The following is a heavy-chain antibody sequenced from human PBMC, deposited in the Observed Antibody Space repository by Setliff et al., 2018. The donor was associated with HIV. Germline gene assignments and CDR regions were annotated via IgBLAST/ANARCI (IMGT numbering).Heavy chain of an antibody. CDR2: ISYGSTWV. CDR1: GFTFSTYC. CDR3: ARGYCSTNSCYVSDY. J-gene: IGHJ4*02. Sequence: GGSLRLSCAASGFTFSTYCMNWVRQAPGKGLEWVSSISYGSTWVYYSDSVKGRFTISRDDAKNTLYLQMNSLRAEDTAVYYCARGYCSTNSCYVSDYWGQGTLVTVSS. D-gene: IGHD2-2*01. V-gene: IGHV3-21*01.